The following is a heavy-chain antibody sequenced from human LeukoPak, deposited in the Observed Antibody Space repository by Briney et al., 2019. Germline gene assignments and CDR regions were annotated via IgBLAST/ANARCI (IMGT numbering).Heavy chain of an antibody. CDR1: GYTFSGHY. CDR2: INAESGET. Sequence: ASVKVSCKASGYTFSGHYMHWIRQAPGQGLEWMGWINAESGETKYAQKFQGRVTMTRDTSISTAYMELRGLRFDDTAVYYCARDFRYSYGYDEAYWGQGTLVTVSS. CDR3: ARDFRYSYGYDEAY. D-gene: IGHD5-18*01. V-gene: IGHV1-2*02. J-gene: IGHJ4*02.